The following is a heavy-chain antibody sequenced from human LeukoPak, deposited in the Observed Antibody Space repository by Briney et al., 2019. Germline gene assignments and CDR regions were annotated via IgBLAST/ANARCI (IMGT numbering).Heavy chain of an antibody. V-gene: IGHV3-30*02. CDR3: ASAPYGGNFRFDY. CDR2: IRYDGSNI. Sequence: GESLRLSCAASGFTFSTYGMHWVRQAPGKGLEWVAFIRYDGSNIYYTDSVKGRFAISRDNSKNTLYLQMNSLRAEDTAVYYCASAPYGGNFRFDYWGQGTLVTVSS. CDR1: GFTFSTYG. J-gene: IGHJ4*02. D-gene: IGHD4-23*01.